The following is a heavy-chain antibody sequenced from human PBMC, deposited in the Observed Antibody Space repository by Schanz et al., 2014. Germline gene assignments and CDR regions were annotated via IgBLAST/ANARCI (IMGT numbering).Heavy chain of an antibody. CDR2: ISGSGGST. Sequence: EVQLLESGGGLVPPGGSLRLSCAASGFTFSSYAMSWVRQAPGKGLEWVSAISGSGGSTYYADSVKGRFTISRDNSKNTLYLQMNSLRAEDTAVYYCAKDAENTAMITDYFDYWGQGTLVTVSS. CDR3: AKDAENTAMITDYFDY. J-gene: IGHJ4*02. D-gene: IGHD5-18*01. CDR1: GFTFSSYA. V-gene: IGHV3-23*01.